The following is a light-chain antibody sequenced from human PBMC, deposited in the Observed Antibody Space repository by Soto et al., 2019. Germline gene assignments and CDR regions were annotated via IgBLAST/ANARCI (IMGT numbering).Light chain of an antibody. V-gene: IGKV1-8*01. CDR3: QQYHTSPFP. CDR1: QDISSY. J-gene: IGKJ3*01. Sequence: AIQMTQSPSSFSASTGDRVTITCRASQDISSYLAWYQQKPGKAPQLLIYAASTLQTEVPSRFSGSGSGTAFTLTISCLQSEDFATYFCQQYHTSPFPFGPGT. CDR2: AAS.